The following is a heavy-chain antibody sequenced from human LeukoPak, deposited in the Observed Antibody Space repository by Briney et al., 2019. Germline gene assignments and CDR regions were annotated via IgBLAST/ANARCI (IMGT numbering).Heavy chain of an antibody. Sequence: GGSLRLSCAASGFTFSSYWMAWVRQAPGKGLEWVANIDQDRSEKNYVDSVKGRFTISRDNAKNSLCLQMSSLRAEDTAVYYCARDRGYSTFDIWGQGTMVTVSS. V-gene: IGHV3-7*05. CDR3: ARDRGYSTFDI. D-gene: IGHD5-18*01. J-gene: IGHJ3*02. CDR1: GFTFSSYW. CDR2: IDQDRSEK.